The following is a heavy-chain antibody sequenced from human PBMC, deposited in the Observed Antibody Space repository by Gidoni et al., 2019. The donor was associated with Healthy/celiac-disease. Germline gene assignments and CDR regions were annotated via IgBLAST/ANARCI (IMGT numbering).Heavy chain of an antibody. V-gene: IGHV3-23*01. CDR1: FSSYA. CDR2: LSGSGGST. J-gene: IGHJ4*02. CDR3: ARGRYFDY. Sequence: FSSYAMSWVRRAQGKGLEWVSALSGSGGSTYYADSVKGLFTISRDNSKNPLYLQMNSLRAEDSGVYYCARGRYFDYWGQGTLVTVSS.